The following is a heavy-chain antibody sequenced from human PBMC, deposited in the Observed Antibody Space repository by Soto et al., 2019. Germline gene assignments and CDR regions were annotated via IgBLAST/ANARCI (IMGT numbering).Heavy chain of an antibody. J-gene: IGHJ4*02. CDR1: GFPFSDYG. CDR2: ISHEGGTQ. CDR3: AKEGSPKVSRWDDY. D-gene: IGHD1-26*01. Sequence: QVQLAESGGGVVQPGGSLRLSCAASGFPFSDYGIDWIRQAPGKGLEWVAVISHEGGTQYYADSVRGRFTVSRDNSKNIVYRQMGSLRPEDTAVYFCAKEGSPKVSRWDDYWGQGTLVTVSS. V-gene: IGHV3-30*18.